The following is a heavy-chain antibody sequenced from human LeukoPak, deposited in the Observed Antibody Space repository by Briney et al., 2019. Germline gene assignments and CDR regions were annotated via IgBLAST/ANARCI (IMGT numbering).Heavy chain of an antibody. CDR3: ARRGRLGYCSSTSCSYYDFWSGSYYYYMDV. D-gene: IGHD2-2*01. Sequence: PSETLSLTCAVYGGSFSGYYWSWIRQPPGKGLEWIGEINHSGSTNYNPSLKSRVTISVDTSKNQFSLKLSSVTAADTAVYYCARRGRLGYCSSTSCSYYDFWSGSYYYYMDVWGKGTTVTVSS. CDR1: GGSFSGYY. J-gene: IGHJ6*03. CDR2: INHSGST. V-gene: IGHV4-34*01.